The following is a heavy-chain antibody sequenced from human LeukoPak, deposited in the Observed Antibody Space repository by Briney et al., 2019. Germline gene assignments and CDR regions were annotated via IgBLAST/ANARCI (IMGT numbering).Heavy chain of an antibody. D-gene: IGHD4-17*01. CDR2: ISWNSGSI. CDR1: GFTFDDYA. Sequence: SGGSLRLSCADSGFTFDDYAMHWVRQAPGKGLEWFSGISWNSGSIGYADSAKGRFTISRDNAKNSLYLQMDSLRAEDTALYYCARGVTTNYYYYMDVWGKGTTVTVSS. J-gene: IGHJ6*03. CDR3: ARGVTTNYYYYMDV. V-gene: IGHV3-9*01.